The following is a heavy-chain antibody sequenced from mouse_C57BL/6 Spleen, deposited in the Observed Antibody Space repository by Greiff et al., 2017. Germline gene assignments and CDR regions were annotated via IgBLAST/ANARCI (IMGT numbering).Heavy chain of an antibody. V-gene: IGHV1-55*01. CDR3: ALYYGSIYYSMDY. J-gene: IGHJ4*01. CDR1: GYTFTSYW. CDR2: IYPGSGST. D-gene: IGHD1-1*01. Sequence: QVQLQQPGAELVKPGASVKMSCKASGYTFTSYWITWVKQRPGQGLEWIGDIYPGSGSTNYNEKFKSKATLTVDTSSSTAYMQLSSLTSEDSAVXYCALYYGSIYYSMDYWGQGTSVTVSS.